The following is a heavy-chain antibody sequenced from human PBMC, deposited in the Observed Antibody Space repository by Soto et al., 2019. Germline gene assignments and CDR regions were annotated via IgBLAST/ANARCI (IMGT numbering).Heavy chain of an antibody. J-gene: IGHJ5*02. CDR1: GGTFSSYA. D-gene: IGHD6-13*01. CDR3: ASDVEVSSSWYVGVWFDP. CDR2: IIPIFGTA. Sequence: QVQLVQSGAEVKKPGSSVKVSCKASGGTFSSYAISWVRQAPGQGLEWMGGIIPIFGTANYAQKFQGRVTITADESKSTAYMELSSLRSEDTAVYYCASDVEVSSSWYVGVWFDPWGQGTLVTVSS. V-gene: IGHV1-69*01.